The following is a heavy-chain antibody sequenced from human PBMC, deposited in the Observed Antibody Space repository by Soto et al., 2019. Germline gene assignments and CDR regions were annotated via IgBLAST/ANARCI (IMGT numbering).Heavy chain of an antibody. Sequence: QLQLQESGPGLVKPSETLSLTCTVSGGSISSSSYYWGWIRQPPGKGLEWIGSIYYSGSTYYNPSLKSRVTISVDTSKNQFSLKLSSVTAADTAVYYCARLSGKADFGDIVVVPAAMYADEANWFDPWGQGTLVTVSS. CDR2: IYYSGST. CDR3: ARLSGKADFGDIVVVPAAMYADEANWFDP. V-gene: IGHV4-39*01. D-gene: IGHD2-2*01. CDR1: GGSISSSSYY. J-gene: IGHJ5*02.